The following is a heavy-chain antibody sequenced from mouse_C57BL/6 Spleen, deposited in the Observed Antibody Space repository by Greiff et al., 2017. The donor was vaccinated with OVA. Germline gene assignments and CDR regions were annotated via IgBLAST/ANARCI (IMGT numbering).Heavy chain of an antibody. J-gene: IGHJ4*01. CDR3: ARYSGSSFVYAMDY. D-gene: IGHD1-1*01. Sequence: QVHVKQPGTELVKPGASVKLSCKASGYTFTSYWMHWVKQRPGQGLEWIGNINPSNGGTNYNEKFKSKATLTVDKSSSTAYMQLSSLTSEDSAVYYCARYSGSSFVYAMDYWGQGTSVTVSS. CDR1: GYTFTSYW. CDR2: INPSNGGT. V-gene: IGHV1-53*01.